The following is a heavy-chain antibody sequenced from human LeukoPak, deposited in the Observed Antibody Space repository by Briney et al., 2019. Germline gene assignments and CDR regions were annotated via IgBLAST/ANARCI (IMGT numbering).Heavy chain of an antibody. J-gene: IGHJ4*02. V-gene: IGHV3-72*01. CDR1: GLTFGDHF. CDR2: SRDKANSYTT. Sequence: GGSLRLSCAGSGLTFGDHFFDWVRQAPGKGLEWVGRSRDKANSYTTEYAASVKGRFTISRDDSKNSVYLQMNSLKAEDTAVYYCATFFGSDFGYWGQGTLVTVSS. D-gene: IGHD5-12*01. CDR3: ATFFGSDFGY.